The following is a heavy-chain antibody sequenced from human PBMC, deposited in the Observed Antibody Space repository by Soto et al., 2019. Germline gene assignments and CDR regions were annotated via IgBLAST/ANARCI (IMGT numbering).Heavy chain of an antibody. Sequence: QITLKESGPTLVKPTQTLTLTCTFSGFSLSTSGVGVGWIRQPPGKALEWLALIYWDDDKRYSPSLKSRLTINKDTSKNQVVLTMTNMDPVDTATYYCAHRLMVRTIPTLEFDYWGQGTLVTVSS. D-gene: IGHD3-10*01. J-gene: IGHJ4*02. CDR2: IYWDDDK. CDR1: GFSLSTSGVG. V-gene: IGHV2-5*02. CDR3: AHRLMVRTIPTLEFDY.